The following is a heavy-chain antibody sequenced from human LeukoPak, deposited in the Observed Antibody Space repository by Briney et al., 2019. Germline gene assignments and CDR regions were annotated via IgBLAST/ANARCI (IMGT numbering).Heavy chain of an antibody. J-gene: IGHJ4*02. V-gene: IGHV3-23*01. CDR2: ISGSGGST. Sequence: PGGSLRLSCAASGFTFSSYAMSWVRQAPGKGLEWVSAISGSGGSTYHADSVKGRFTISRDNSKNTLYLQMNSLRAEDTAVYYCANPWSTYYYDSSGYYHDYWGQGTLVTVSS. CDR1: GFTFSSYA. CDR3: ANPWSTYYYDSSGYYHDY. D-gene: IGHD3-22*01.